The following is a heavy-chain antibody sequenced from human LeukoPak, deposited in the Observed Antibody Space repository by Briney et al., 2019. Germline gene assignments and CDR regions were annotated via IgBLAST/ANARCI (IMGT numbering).Heavy chain of an antibody. D-gene: IGHD3-16*01. CDR1: GGSISSGSYY. V-gene: IGHV4-61*02. J-gene: IGHJ3*02. Sequence: SETLSLTCTVSGGSISSGSYYWSWIRQPAGKRLEWIGRIYTSGSTNYNPSLKSRVTISVDTSKNQFSLKLSSVTAADTAVYYCARVGVMINDAFDIWGQGTMVTVSS. CDR2: IYTSGST. CDR3: ARVGVMINDAFDI.